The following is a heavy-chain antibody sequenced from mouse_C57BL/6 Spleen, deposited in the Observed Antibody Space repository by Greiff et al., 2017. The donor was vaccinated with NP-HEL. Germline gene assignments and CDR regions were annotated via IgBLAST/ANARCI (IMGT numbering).Heavy chain of an antibody. CDR3: ARRLRD. J-gene: IGHJ4*01. Sequence: EVQLQQSGPELVKPGASVKISCKASGFTFTDYYMNWVKQSHGKSLEWIGDINPNNGGTSYNQKFKGKATLTVDKSSSTAYMELRSLTSEDSAVYYCARRLRDWGQGTSVTVSS. CDR2: INPNNGGT. V-gene: IGHV1-26*01. CDR1: GFTFTDYY. D-gene: IGHD2-4*01.